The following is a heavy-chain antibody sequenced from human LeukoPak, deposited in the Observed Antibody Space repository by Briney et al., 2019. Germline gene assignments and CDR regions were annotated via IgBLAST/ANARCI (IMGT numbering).Heavy chain of an antibody. CDR1: GGSFSGYY. CDR2: INHSGST. D-gene: IGHD4-11*01. Sequence: PSETLSPTCAVYGGSFSGYYWSWIRQPPGKGLEWIGEINHSGSTNYNPSLKSRVTISVDTSKNQFSLKLSSVTAADTAVYYCARGFYSNYYDYWGQGTLVTISS. J-gene: IGHJ4*02. CDR3: ARGFYSNYYDY. V-gene: IGHV4-34*01.